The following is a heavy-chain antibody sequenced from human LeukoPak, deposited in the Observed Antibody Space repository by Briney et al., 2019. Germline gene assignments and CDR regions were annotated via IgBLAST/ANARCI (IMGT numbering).Heavy chain of an antibody. J-gene: IGHJ4*02. CDR2: IGGSGGTT. CDR3: AKDLRYDSSGYYYDY. CDR1: GFTFNNYA. V-gene: IGHV3-23*01. Sequence: GGSLRLSCAASGFTFNNYAMTWVRQAPGKGLEWVSVIGGSGGTTFYADSVKGRFTISRDNSKSTVYLQMNSLRAEDTAVYYCAKDLRYDSSGYYYDYWGQGTLVTVSS. D-gene: IGHD3-22*01.